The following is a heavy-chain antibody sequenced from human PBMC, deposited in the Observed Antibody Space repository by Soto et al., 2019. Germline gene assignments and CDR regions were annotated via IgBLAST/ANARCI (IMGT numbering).Heavy chain of an antibody. Sequence: SETLSLTCTVSGGSISSGGYYWSWIRQHPGKGLEWIGYIYYSGSTYYNPSLKSRVTISVDTSKSQFSLKLSSVTAADTAVYYCASLSFIAAAGGLSYYYYGMDVWGQGTTVTVSS. V-gene: IGHV4-31*03. D-gene: IGHD6-13*01. CDR1: GGSISSGGYY. CDR3: ASLSFIAAAGGLSYYYYGMDV. J-gene: IGHJ6*02. CDR2: IYYSGST.